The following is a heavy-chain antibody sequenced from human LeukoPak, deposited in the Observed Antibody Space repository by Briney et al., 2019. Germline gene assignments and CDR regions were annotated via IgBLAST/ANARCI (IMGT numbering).Heavy chain of an antibody. J-gene: IGHJ4*02. CDR2: ISSSSSYI. CDR1: GFTFSSYS. D-gene: IGHD4/OR15-4a*01. CDR3: ARDRDPYGGKPFHY. Sequence: AGGTLRLSCSAYGFTFSSYSMNWVRQAPWKGLEWVSSISSSSSYIYYADSVKGRFTISRHNAKNSLYLQMNSLRAEDTAVYYCARDRDPYGGKPFHYWGQGTLVTVSS. V-gene: IGHV3-21*01.